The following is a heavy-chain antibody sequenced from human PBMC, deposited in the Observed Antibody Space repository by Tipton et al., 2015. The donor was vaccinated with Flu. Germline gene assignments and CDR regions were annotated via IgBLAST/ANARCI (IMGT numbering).Heavy chain of an antibody. Sequence: TLSLTCTVSGASISSANSYWSWIRQPPGKGLEWIGNIHKTGSTYFNPSLRSRVTFSVDTSKNQFSLRLTSVTAADTAVYYCARRDYSNYVSEPKNWFHSWGQGTLVTVSS. CDR2: IHKTGST. CDR3: ARRDYSNYVSEPKNWFHS. J-gene: IGHJ5*01. V-gene: IGHV4-30-4*08. D-gene: IGHD4-11*01. CDR1: GASISSANSY.